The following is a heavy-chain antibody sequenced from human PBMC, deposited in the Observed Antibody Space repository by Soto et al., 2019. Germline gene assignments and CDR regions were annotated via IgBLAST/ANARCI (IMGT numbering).Heavy chain of an antibody. CDR3: ARDAIRGSADTKTY. CDR1: GASIRCSYYF. CDR2: VYSTGRT. V-gene: IGHV4-30-4*08. Sequence: PSETLSLPCTVTGASIRCSYYFWSWIRQPPGEGLEWLGYVYSTGRTYYNPSLKSRISMSVDTSKNKFSLILSSVSAADTAVYYCARDAIRGSADTKTYWGLGTLVTVSS. J-gene: IGHJ4*02.